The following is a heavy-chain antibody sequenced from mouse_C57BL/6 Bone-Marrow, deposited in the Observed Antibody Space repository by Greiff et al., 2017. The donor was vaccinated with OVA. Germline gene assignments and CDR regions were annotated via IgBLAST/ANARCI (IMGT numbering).Heavy chain of an antibody. CDR2: INPSSGYT. J-gene: IGHJ2*01. Sequence: QVQLQQSGAELAKPGASVKLSCKASGYTFTSYWMHWVKQRPGQGLEWIGYINPSSGYTKYNQKFKDQATLTADKSASTAYMQLSSLTYEDSAVYYCARCPRWSHGDYGGQGTTLTVSS. CDR3: ARCPRWSHGDY. D-gene: IGHD2-3*01. CDR1: GYTFTSYW. V-gene: IGHV1-7*01.